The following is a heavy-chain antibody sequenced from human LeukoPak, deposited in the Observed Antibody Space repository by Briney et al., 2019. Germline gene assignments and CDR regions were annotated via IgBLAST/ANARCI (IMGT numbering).Heavy chain of an antibody. D-gene: IGHD1-26*01. CDR3: ATSEYSGSYEDYFDY. V-gene: IGHV1-24*01. CDR2: FDPEDGET. Sequence: ASVKVSCKVSEYTLTELSMHWVRQAPGKGLEWMGGFDPEDGETIYAQKFQGRVTMTEDTSTDTAYMELSSLRSEDTAVYYCATSEYSGSYEDYFDYWGQGTLVTVSS. J-gene: IGHJ4*02. CDR1: EYTLTELS.